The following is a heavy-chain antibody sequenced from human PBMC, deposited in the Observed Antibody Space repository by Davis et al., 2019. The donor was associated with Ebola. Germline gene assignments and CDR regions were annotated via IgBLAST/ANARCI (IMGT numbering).Heavy chain of an antibody. CDR1: GFTFSSYS. D-gene: IGHD5-18*01. V-gene: IGHV3-48*01. J-gene: IGHJ4*02. CDR2: ISSSSSTI. Sequence: GESLKISCAASGFTFSSYSMNWVRQAPGKGLEWVSYISSSSSTIYYADSVKGRFTISRDNSKNTLYLQMNSLRAVDTAVYYCARERIQRDFDYWGQGTLVTVSS. CDR3: ARERIQRDFDY.